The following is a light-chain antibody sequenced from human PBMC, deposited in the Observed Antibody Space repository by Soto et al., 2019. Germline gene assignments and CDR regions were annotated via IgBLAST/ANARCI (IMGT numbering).Light chain of an antibody. V-gene: IGKV3-15*01. CDR1: QSVSSN. Sequence: DIVMTQSPGTLSVSPGERATLSCRASQSVSSNLAWYQQKPGQAPRPLIYGASTRATGIPARFSGSRSGTEFTLTISSLQSEDFAVYYCQQYNNWPRTFGQGTKVEIK. CDR2: GAS. J-gene: IGKJ1*01. CDR3: QQYNNWPRT.